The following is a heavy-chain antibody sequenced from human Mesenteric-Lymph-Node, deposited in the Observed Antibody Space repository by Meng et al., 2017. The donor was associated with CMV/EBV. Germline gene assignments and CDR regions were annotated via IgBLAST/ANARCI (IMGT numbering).Heavy chain of an antibody. CDR3: ARALNPVTIFGVVIGAGDYYGMDV. Sequence: SETLSLTCTVSGGSISGYYWSWIRQPPGKGLEWIGYIHYSGSTNYNPSLKSRVTILVDTSKNQFSLKLSSVTAADTAVYYCARALNPVTIFGVVIGAGDYYGMDVWGQGTTVTVSS. D-gene: IGHD3-3*01. CDR1: GGSISGYY. J-gene: IGHJ6*02. CDR2: IHYSGST. V-gene: IGHV4-59*01.